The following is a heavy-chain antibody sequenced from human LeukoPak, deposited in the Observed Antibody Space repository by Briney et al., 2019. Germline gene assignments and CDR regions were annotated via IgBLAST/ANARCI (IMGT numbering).Heavy chain of an antibody. CDR1: GGSISSYY. V-gene: IGHV4-59*01. Sequence: SETLSLTCTVSGGSISSYYWSWIRQPPGKGLEWIGYIYYSGSTNYNPSLKSRVTISVDTSKNRFSLKLSSVTAADTAVYYCARDLWVFDYWGQGTLVTVSS. J-gene: IGHJ4*02. CDR3: ARDLWVFDY. CDR2: IYYSGST. D-gene: IGHD1-26*01.